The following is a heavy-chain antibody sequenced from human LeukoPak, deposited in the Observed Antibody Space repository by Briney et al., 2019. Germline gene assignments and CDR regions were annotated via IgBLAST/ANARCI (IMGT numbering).Heavy chain of an antibody. D-gene: IGHD3-10*01. J-gene: IGHJ5*02. Sequence: ASVKVSCKASGYTLTSYYMHWVRQAPGQGLEWMGIINPSGGSTSYAQKFQGRVTMTRDTSTSTVYMELSSLRSEDTAVYYCARDPRLDYYGSGSYGGWFDPWGQGTLVTVSP. CDR2: INPSGGST. CDR3: ARDPRLDYYGSGSYGGWFDP. CDR1: GYTLTSYY. V-gene: IGHV1-46*01.